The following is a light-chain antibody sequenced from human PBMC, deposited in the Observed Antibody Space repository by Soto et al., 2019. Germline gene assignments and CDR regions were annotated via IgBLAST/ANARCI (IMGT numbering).Light chain of an antibody. J-gene: IGLJ2*01. CDR1: TSDVGAYNF. CDR2: AVN. Sequence: QSALTQPPSASGSPGQSVTISCTGATSDVGAYNFVSWYQQHPGKATKLMIYAVNKRPSGVPDRFSGSKSGNTASLTVSGLQAEDEADYFCSSYAGNYNLIFGGGTKVTVL. V-gene: IGLV2-8*01. CDR3: SSYAGNYNLI.